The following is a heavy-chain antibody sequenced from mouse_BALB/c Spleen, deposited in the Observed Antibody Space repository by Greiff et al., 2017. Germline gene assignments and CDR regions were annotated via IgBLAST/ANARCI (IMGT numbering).Heavy chain of an antibody. Sequence: VQLKESGGGLVQPGGSRKLSCAASGFTFSSFGMHWVRQAPEKGLEWVAYISSGSSTIYYADTVKGRFTISRDNPKNTLFLQMTSLRSEDTAMYYCARSNYGSSFLYYAMDYWGQGTSVTVSS. D-gene: IGHD1-1*01. V-gene: IGHV5-17*02. J-gene: IGHJ4*01. CDR3: ARSNYGSSFLYYAMDY. CDR2: ISSGSSTI. CDR1: GFTFSSFG.